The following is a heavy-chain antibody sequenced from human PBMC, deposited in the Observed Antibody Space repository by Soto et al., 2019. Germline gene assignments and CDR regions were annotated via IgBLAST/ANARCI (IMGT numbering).Heavy chain of an antibody. D-gene: IGHD2-21*02. CDR2: ISGSGDSK. CDR1: GFTFNNYV. CDR3: AKGVSAPEYYFDF. J-gene: IGHJ4*02. Sequence: RGSLRLSCAASGFTFNNYVIRWVRPTPGKWLEWVSSISGSGDSKYYSDSVKGRFTTSRDNSKTTLYLQMNSLRAEDTGIYYCAKGVSAPEYYFDFWGQGTLVTVSS. V-gene: IGHV3-23*01.